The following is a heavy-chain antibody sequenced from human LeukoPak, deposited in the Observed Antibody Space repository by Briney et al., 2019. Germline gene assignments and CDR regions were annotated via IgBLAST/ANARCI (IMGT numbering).Heavy chain of an antibody. Sequence: PGGSLRLSCAASGFTFTTYSMSWVRQAPGKGLEWVSTIYTGGSTYYADSVKGRFIISRDNSKNTLYLQLNSLRAEDTAVYYCARKPKPRIQLWSHNSDYNYYMDVWGKGTTVTVSS. CDR2: IYTGGST. CDR3: ARKPKPRIQLWSHNSDYNYYMDV. J-gene: IGHJ6*03. D-gene: IGHD5-18*01. CDR1: GFTFTTYS. V-gene: IGHV3-53*01.